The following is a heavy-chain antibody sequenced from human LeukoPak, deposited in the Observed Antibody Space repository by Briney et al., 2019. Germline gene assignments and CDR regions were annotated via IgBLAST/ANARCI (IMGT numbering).Heavy chain of an antibody. D-gene: IGHD6-13*01. CDR1: GYTFTSYG. CDR3: AREQQQLEGFDY. J-gene: IGHJ4*02. Sequence: ASVKVSCKASGYTFTSYGISWVRQAPGQGLEWMGWISAYNGNTNYAQKLQGRVTMTTDTSTSTAYMELSSLRSEDTAVYYCAREQQQLEGFDYWGQGTLVTVSS. CDR2: ISAYNGNT. V-gene: IGHV1-18*01.